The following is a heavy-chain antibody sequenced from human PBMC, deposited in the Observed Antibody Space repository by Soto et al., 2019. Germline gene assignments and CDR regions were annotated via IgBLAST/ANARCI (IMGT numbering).Heavy chain of an antibody. J-gene: IGHJ3*02. CDR3: ARALMGSFDAFDI. Sequence: PSETLSLTCSVSGGSISTYYWSWIRQAPGKRLEWLGYIFHSGATNYNPSLESRVTISVDTSKSQLPLRLTSVTAADTGVYYCARALMGSFDAFDIWGQGTTVTVSS. V-gene: IGHV4-59*01. D-gene: IGHD3-16*01. CDR2: IFHSGAT. CDR1: GGSISTYY.